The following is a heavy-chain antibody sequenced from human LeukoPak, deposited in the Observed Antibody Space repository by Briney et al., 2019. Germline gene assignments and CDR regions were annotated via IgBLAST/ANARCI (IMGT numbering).Heavy chain of an antibody. Sequence: GGSLRLSCAASGFTFSSYGMHWVRQAPGQGLEWMGGIIPIFGTANYAQKFQGRVTITADESTSTAYMELSSLRSEDTAVYYCARTRSLTGYYYYFDYWGQGTLVTVSS. D-gene: IGHD3-9*01. CDR1: GFTFSSYG. CDR2: IIPIFGTA. V-gene: IGHV1-69*01. J-gene: IGHJ4*02. CDR3: ARTRSLTGYYYYFDY.